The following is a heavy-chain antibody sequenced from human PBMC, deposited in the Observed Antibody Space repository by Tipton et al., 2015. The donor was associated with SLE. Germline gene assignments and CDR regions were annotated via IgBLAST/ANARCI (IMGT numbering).Heavy chain of an antibody. V-gene: IGHV1-18*01. CDR3: ARGRGGYVDLFDY. Sequence: QVQLVQSGAEVKKPGASVKVSCKASGYTFSSFGINWVRQAPGQGLEWMGWIRTYNGQPTYAPTFQDRVTLTTDTSTRTAYMELRSLRFDDTAIYYCARGRGGYVDLFDYWGQGTLVNVSS. CDR1: GYTFSSFG. J-gene: IGHJ4*02. CDR2: IRTYNGQP. D-gene: IGHD3-16*01.